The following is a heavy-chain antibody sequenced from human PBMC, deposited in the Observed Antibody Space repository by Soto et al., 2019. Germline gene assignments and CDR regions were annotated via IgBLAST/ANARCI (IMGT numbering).Heavy chain of an antibody. Sequence: PGGSLRLSCAASGFTFSSYAMSWVRQAPGKGLEWVSAISGSGGSTYYAGSVKGRFTISRDNSKNTLYLQMNSLRAEDTAVYYCAKDPPTWYDFWSGYYYFDYWGQGTLVTVSS. D-gene: IGHD3-3*01. CDR2: ISGSGGST. CDR3: AKDPPTWYDFWSGYYYFDY. V-gene: IGHV3-23*01. CDR1: GFTFSSYA. J-gene: IGHJ4*02.